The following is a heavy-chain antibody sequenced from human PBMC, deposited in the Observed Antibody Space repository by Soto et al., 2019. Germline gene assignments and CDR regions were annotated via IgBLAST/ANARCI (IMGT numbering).Heavy chain of an antibody. CDR3: VREPWGFSGTWYDY. J-gene: IGHJ4*02. CDR2: INHDGSKT. CDR1: KFSFNNYW. V-gene: IGHV3-74*01. Sequence: GGSLRLSCAASKFSFNNYWMHWVRQVPGKGPAWVSRINHDGSKTEYADPVKGRFTISRDNTNNTLYLQMDSLRVEDTAMYYCVREPWGFSGTWYDYWGQGTLVTVSS. D-gene: IGHD6-13*01.